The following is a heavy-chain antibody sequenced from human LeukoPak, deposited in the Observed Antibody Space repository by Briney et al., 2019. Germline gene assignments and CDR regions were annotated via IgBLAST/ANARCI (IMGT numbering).Heavy chain of an antibody. CDR2: ISAYNGNT. Sequence: ASVKVSCKASGYTFTSYGISWVRQAPGQGLEWMGWISAYNGNTNYAQKLQGRVTMTTDTSTSTAYMELRSLRSDDTAVYYCAREIRSYCSSTSCRGAFDIWGQGTMVTVSS. J-gene: IGHJ3*02. CDR3: AREIRSYCSSTSCRGAFDI. CDR1: GYTFTSYG. V-gene: IGHV1-18*01. D-gene: IGHD2-2*01.